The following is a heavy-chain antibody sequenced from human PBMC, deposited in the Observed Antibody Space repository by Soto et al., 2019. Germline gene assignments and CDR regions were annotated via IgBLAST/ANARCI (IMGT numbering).Heavy chain of an antibody. Sequence: QVQLVESGGGLVKPGGSLRLSCAASGFTFSDYYMNWIRQAPGKGLEWVSHISSTGSTIYYADSVKGRFTISRDNAGNSLYLQMNSLRAEDTAVYYCARDPFWSGFHGMDVWGQGTTVTVSS. D-gene: IGHD3-3*01. V-gene: IGHV3-11*01. CDR1: GFTFSDYY. J-gene: IGHJ6*02. CDR3: ARDPFWSGFHGMDV. CDR2: ISSTGSTI.